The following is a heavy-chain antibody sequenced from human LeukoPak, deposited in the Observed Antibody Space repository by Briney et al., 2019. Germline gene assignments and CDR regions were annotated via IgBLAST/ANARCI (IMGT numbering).Heavy chain of an antibody. D-gene: IGHD2-15*01. Sequence: PQASVKVSCKASGYTFTSYDINWVRQATGQGLEWMGWMNPNSGNTGYAQKFQGRVTMTRNTSISTAYMELSSLTSEDTAVYYCARGAPGSYCSGGSCPYFDYWGQGTLVSVSS. CDR3: ARGAPGSYCSGGSCPYFDY. CDR2: MNPNSGNT. V-gene: IGHV1-8*01. CDR1: GYTFTSYD. J-gene: IGHJ4*02.